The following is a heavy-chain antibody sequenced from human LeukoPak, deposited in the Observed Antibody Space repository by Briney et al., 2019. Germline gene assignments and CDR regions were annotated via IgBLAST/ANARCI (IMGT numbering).Heavy chain of an antibody. J-gene: IGHJ4*02. Sequence: KPGGSLRLSCAASGFTLSDYSMTWIRQAPGKGLEWVSYITSGSSDAFYADFVRDRFTISRDNARNSLYLQMNGLTDEDTAVYYCAREPPGNYDSSGHYYAYFDCWGQGALVTVSS. CDR2: ITSGSSDA. V-gene: IGHV3-11*06. CDR1: GFTLSDYS. D-gene: IGHD3-22*01. CDR3: AREPPGNYDSSGHYYAYFDC.